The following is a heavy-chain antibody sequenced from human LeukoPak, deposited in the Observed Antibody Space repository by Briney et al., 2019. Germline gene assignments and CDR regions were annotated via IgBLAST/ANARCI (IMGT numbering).Heavy chain of an antibody. Sequence: SETLSLTCAVYGGSFSGYYWSWIRQPPGKGLEWIGEINHSGSTNYNPSLKSRVTISVDSSKTQFSLKLSSVTAADTAVYYCARGYYDFWSGYCYAFDIWGQGTMVTVSS. J-gene: IGHJ3*02. CDR3: ARGYYDFWSGYCYAFDI. CDR2: INHSGST. D-gene: IGHD3-3*01. CDR1: GGSFSGYY. V-gene: IGHV4-34*01.